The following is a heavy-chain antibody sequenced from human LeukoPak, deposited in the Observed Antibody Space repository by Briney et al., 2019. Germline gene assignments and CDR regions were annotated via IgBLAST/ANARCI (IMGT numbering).Heavy chain of an antibody. D-gene: IGHD2-15*01. J-gene: IGHJ4*02. V-gene: IGHV3-23*01. CDR3: ARYCGAASCYSGFDY. Sequence: PGGSLRLSCAASGFTLGSYVMSCVRPAPGKRPEWVSAIIGDGGTYYADSVKARFTISRDNSKNTLYLQMNSLGGEDTALYYCARYCGAASCYSGFDYWGQGTLVTVAS. CDR2: IIGDGGT. CDR1: GFTLGSYV.